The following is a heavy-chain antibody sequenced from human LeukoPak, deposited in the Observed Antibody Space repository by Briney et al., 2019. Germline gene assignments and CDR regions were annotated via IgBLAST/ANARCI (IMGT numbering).Heavy chain of an antibody. CDR3: ARQQDPIDY. CDR1: GGSISSSSYY. J-gene: IGHJ4*02. CDR2: IYYSGST. Sequence: SETLSLTCAVSGGSISSSSYYWGWIRQPPGKGLEWIGSIYYSGSTYYNPSLKSRVTISVDTSKNQFSLKLSSVTAADTAVYYCARQQDPIDYWGQGTLVTVSS. V-gene: IGHV4-39*01.